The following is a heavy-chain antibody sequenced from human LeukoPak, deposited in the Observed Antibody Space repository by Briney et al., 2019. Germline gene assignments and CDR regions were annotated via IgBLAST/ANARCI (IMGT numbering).Heavy chain of an antibody. D-gene: IGHD6-19*01. CDR3: ASSGWYSTPNWFDP. Sequence: SVKVSCKASGVTFSNYTITWVRQAPGQGLEWMGGIIPIFGTANYAQKFQGRVTITADESTTTAYMELSSLRSEDTAMYYCASSGWYSTPNWFDPWGQGTLVIVSS. CDR1: GVTFSNYT. J-gene: IGHJ5*02. CDR2: IIPIFGTA. V-gene: IGHV1-69*13.